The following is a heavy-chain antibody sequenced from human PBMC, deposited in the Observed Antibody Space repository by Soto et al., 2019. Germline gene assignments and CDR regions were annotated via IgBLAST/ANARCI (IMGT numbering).Heavy chain of an antibody. CDR2: ISPMFGAA. J-gene: IGHJ4*02. CDR1: GGTFNTYA. V-gene: IGHV1-69*19. Sequence: QGQLVQSGAEMKKPGSSVKVSCQSSGGTFNTYAMNWLRQSPGQGPEWMGDISPMFGAANYAPKFQGRVTITADESTGTSYMQLSSLTSEDTALYFCAREVQVHTPAFVYWGQGTLVTVSS. D-gene: IGHD3-10*01. CDR3: AREVQVHTPAFVY.